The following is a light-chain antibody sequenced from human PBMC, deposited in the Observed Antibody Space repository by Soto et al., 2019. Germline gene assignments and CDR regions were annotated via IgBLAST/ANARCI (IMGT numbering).Light chain of an antibody. V-gene: IGLV1-40*01. J-gene: IGLJ1*01. Sequence: QSVLTQPPSVSGAPGQRVTISCTGNTSNIGTGYDVHLYQQLPGRAPRVVIYGNIHRPSGVPERFSGSKSGTAASLSITGLQAEDEADYYCQSYDRSLSGYVFGSGTKVTVL. CDR3: QSYDRSLSGYV. CDR1: TSNIGTGYD. CDR2: GNI.